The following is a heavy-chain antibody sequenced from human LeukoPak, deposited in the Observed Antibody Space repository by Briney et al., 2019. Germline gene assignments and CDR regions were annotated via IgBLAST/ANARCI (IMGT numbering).Heavy chain of an antibody. J-gene: IGHJ4*02. Sequence: GGSLRLSCAASGFTFSNYAMHWVRLAPGKGLEWVTIISDNGNYKYYADSVQGRFAISRDSSKNTLYLQINSLRVEDTALYYCAKGDGSFVMDSWGQGTLVTVSS. D-gene: IGHD3-16*02. CDR3: AKGDGSFVMDS. V-gene: IGHV3-30*09. CDR2: ISDNGNYK. CDR1: GFTFSNYA.